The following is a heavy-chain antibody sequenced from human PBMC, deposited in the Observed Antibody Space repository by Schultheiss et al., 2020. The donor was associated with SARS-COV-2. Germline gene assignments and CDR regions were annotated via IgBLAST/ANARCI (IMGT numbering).Heavy chain of an antibody. CDR1: GFTFSSYS. CDR2: ISSSSSYI. V-gene: IGHV3-21*01. J-gene: IGHJ6*02. D-gene: IGHD6-19*01. Sequence: GGSLRLSCAASGFTFSSYSMNWVRQAPGKGLEWVSSISSSSSYIYYADSVKGRFTISRDNAKNSLYLQMNSLRAEDTAVYYCARDKGSGWYDGMDVWGQGTTVTGSS. CDR3: ARDKGSGWYDGMDV.